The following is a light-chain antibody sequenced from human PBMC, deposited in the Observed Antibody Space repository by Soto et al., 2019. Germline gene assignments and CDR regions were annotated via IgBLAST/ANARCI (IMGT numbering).Light chain of an antibody. CDR3: QQSYNSPHT. CDR2: DAS. V-gene: IGKV1-39*01. CDR1: QTINKN. Sequence: DIQMTQSPTSLSASVGDRVTITCRASQTINKNLNWYRHKLGKAPERLIYDASDSQAGVPSRFSGSGPGTDFTLIISGPQPEDFATYYYQQSYNSPHTIGQGTKLYIK. J-gene: IGKJ2*01.